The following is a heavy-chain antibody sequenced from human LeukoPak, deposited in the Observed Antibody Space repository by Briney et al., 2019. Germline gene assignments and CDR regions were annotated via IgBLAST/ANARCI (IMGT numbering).Heavy chain of an antibody. CDR1: GGSISSYY. J-gene: IGHJ5*02. CDR2: IYYSGST. D-gene: IGHD6-13*01. CDR3: AGYLAAAGTEGWFDP. Sequence: SETLSLTCTVSGGSISSYYWSWIRQPLGKGLEWIGYIYYSGSTNYNPSLKSRVTISVDTSKNQFSLKLSSVTAADTAVYYCAGYLAAAGTEGWFDPWGQGTLVTVSS. V-gene: IGHV4-59*01.